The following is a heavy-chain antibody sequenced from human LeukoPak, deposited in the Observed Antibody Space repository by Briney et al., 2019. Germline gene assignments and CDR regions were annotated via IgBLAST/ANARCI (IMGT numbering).Heavy chain of an antibody. V-gene: IGHV1-46*01. Sequence: GASVKVSCKASGYTFTSYYMHWVRQAPGQGLEWMGIINPSGGSTSYAQKFQGRVTMTRDTSTSTVYMELSSLRSEDTAVYYCARDFTMVRGVKVYYYYGMDVWGQGTTVTVSS. CDR2: INPSGGST. D-gene: IGHD3-10*01. CDR3: ARDFTMVRGVKVYYYYGMDV. J-gene: IGHJ6*02. CDR1: GYTFTSYY.